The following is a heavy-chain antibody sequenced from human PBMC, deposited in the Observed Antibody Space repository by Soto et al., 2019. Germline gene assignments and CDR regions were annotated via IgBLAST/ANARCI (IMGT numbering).Heavy chain of an antibody. Sequence: EVQLLESGGGLVQPGGSLRLSCEASGFIFSNYAMSWVRQGPGKGLEWVSVIGGAAVSTDCADSVKGRCNVSRDDSKNTVYLQLDSLRDDDTAVYYCAKDSTSYNGIYDPFDIWGQGTMVTVSS. J-gene: IGHJ3*02. CDR1: GFIFSNYA. CDR2: IGGAAVST. CDR3: AKDSTSYNGIYDPFDI. V-gene: IGHV3-23*01. D-gene: IGHD1-1*01.